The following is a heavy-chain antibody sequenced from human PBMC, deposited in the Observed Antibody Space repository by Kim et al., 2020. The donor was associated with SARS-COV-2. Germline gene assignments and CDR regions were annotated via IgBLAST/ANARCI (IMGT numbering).Heavy chain of an antibody. V-gene: IGHV3-66*01. D-gene: IGHD3-22*01. CDR3: ARGVGVDSSGYYY. J-gene: IGHJ4*02. Sequence: YADSVKGRFTISRDNSKNTLYLQMNSLRAEDTAVYYCARGVGVDSSGYYYWGQGTLVTVSS.